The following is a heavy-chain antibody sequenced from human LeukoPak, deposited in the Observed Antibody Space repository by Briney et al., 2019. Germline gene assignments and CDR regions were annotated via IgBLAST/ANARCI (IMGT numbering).Heavy chain of an antibody. CDR3: ARDLVGGSSC. J-gene: IGHJ4*02. V-gene: IGHV3-21*01. Sequence: PGGSLRLSCAASGFTVSSNYMSWVRQAPGKGLEWVSSISSSSSYIYYADSVKGRFTISRDNAKNSLYLQMNSLRAEDTAVYYCARDLVGGSSCWGQGTLVTVSS. D-gene: IGHD1-26*01. CDR1: GFTVSSNY. CDR2: ISSSSSYI.